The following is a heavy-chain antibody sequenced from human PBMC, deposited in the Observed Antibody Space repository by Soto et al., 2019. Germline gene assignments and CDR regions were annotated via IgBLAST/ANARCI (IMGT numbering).Heavy chain of an antibody. Sequence: PSETVSLTCTVSGGSITSGDYYWSWIRQPPGKGLEWIGYIYCSGSTYHNPSLKSRVTISVDTSKNQFSLKLSSVTAADTAMYYCARALIQLWSHCYYGMDVCGPGTRATVP. CDR2: IYCSGST. D-gene: IGHD5-18*01. CDR3: ARALIQLWSHCYYGMDV. V-gene: IGHV4-30-4*01. CDR1: GGSITSGDYY. J-gene: IGHJ6*02.